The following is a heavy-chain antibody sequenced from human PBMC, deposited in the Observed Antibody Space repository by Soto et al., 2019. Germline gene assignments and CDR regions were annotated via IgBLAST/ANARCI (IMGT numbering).Heavy chain of an antibody. CDR3: ARDQDILTGPGAFDV. J-gene: IGHJ3*01. Sequence: SVKVSCKASGGTFSSYAISWVRQAPGQGLEWMGGIIPIFGTANYAQKFQGRVTITADESTSTAYMELSSLRSEDTAVYYCARDQDILTGPGAFDVWGQGTMVTVSS. D-gene: IGHD3-9*01. CDR1: GGTFSSYA. V-gene: IGHV1-69*13. CDR2: IIPIFGTA.